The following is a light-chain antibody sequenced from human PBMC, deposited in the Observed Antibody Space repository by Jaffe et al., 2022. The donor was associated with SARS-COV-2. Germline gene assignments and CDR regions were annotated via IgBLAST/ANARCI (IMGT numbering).Light chain of an antibody. J-gene: IGLJ2*01. V-gene: IGLV2-14*01. CDR2: EVN. CDR1: SSDIGGYNY. CDR3: SSYKNTNTLI. Sequence: QSALTQPASVSGSPGQSIAISCTGTSSDIGGYNYVSWYQQHPGKVPKLLISEVNNRPSGVPDRFSASKSGNTASLTISGLQAEDEADYYCSSYKNTNTLIFGGGTKLTVL.